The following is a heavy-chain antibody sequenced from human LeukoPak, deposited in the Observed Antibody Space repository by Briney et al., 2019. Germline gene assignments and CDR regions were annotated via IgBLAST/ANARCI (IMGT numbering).Heavy chain of an antibody. V-gene: IGHV5-51*01. CDR2: IYPGDSDT. D-gene: IGHD3-10*01. J-gene: IGHJ5*02. Sequence: GESLKISCKGSGYSFTDYWIAWVRQMPGKGLEWMGIIYPGDSDTRYSPSFQGQVTFSADKSISTAYLQWSSLRASDTAIYYCARQCCRGASPGFDPWGQGTLVTVPS. CDR1: GYSFTDYW. CDR3: ARQCCRGASPGFDP.